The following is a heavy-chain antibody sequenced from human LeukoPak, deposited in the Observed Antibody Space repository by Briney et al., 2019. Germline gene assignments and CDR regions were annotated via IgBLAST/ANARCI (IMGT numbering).Heavy chain of an antibody. CDR1: GGTFSSYA. CDR3: ARNSYALTVTTGRLGY. J-gene: IGHJ4*02. V-gene: IGHV1-69*01. D-gene: IGHD4-11*01. CDR2: ITPIFGTA. Sequence: SVKVSCKASGGTFSSYAISWVRQAPGQGLEWMGGITPIFGTANYAQKFQGRVTITADESTSTAYMELSSLRSEDTAVYYCARNSYALTVTTGRLGYWGQGTLVTVSS.